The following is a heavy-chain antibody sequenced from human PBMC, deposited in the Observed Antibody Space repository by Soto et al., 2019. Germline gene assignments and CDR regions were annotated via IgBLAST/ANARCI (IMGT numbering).Heavy chain of an antibody. Sequence: EVQLLESGGGLVQPGGSLRLSCTASGFTFSSYAMSWVRQAPGRGLEWVSTISGSGGSTYYADSVKGRFTISRDNSKKTLYLQMNSLRAEDTAVYYCANVWERTVTTRNYFYVMDVWGQGTTVTVSS. CDR1: GFTFSSYA. CDR3: ANVWERTVTTRNYFYVMDV. CDR2: ISGSGGST. D-gene: IGHD4-17*01. J-gene: IGHJ6*02. V-gene: IGHV3-23*01.